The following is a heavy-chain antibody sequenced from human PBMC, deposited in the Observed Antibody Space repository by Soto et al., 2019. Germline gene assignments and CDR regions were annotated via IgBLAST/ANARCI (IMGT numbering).Heavy chain of an antibody. V-gene: IGHV1-18*01. D-gene: IGHD6-19*01. J-gene: IGHJ4*02. CDR1: GYTFTSYG. CDR2: ISAYNGNT. CDR3: ATTVEYSSSPVYSSGWYFDY. Sequence: ASVKVSCKASGYTFTSYGISWVRQAPGQGLEWMGWISAYNGNTNYAQKLQGRVTMTTDTSTSTAYMELRSLRSDDTAVYYCATTVEYSSSPVYSSGWYFDYWGQGTLVTVSS.